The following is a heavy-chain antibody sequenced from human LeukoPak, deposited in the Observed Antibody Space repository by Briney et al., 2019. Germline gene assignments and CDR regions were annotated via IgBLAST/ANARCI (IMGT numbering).Heavy chain of an antibody. Sequence: GGSLRLSCAASGFTFDDYGMSWVRQAPGKGLEWVSGINWNGGSTGYADSVKGRFTISRDNAKNSLYLQMNSLRAEDTALYYCARAGILGAVAGRLDYWGQGTLVTVS. CDR2: INWNGGST. CDR1: GFTFDDYG. V-gene: IGHV3-20*04. D-gene: IGHD6-19*01. CDR3: ARAGILGAVAGRLDY. J-gene: IGHJ4*02.